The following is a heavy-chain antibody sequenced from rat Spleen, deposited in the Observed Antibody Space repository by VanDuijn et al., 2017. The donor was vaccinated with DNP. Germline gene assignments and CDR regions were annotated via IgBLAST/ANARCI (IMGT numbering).Heavy chain of an antibody. Sequence: EVQLVESGGGLVQPGRSLKLSCAASGFTFSDFYMAWVRQAPRKGLEWVTTISTSGRKTYYPDSAKGRFTISRDNTKNILYLQMNSLTSEVTATYYCASVYDGYPPYAMDAWGQGTSVTVSS. CDR3: ASVYDGYPPYAMDA. V-gene: IGHV5-25*01. CDR2: ISTSGRKT. CDR1: GFTFSDFY. J-gene: IGHJ4*01. D-gene: IGHD1-12*03.